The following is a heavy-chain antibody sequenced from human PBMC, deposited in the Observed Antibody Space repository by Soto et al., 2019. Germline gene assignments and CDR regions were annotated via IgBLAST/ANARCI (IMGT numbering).Heavy chain of an antibody. CDR3: AVDGSGTPGY. CDR2: ISGSGGST. V-gene: IGHV3-23*01. D-gene: IGHD3-10*01. Sequence: EVQLLESGGGLVQPGGSLSLSCAASEFTFSSYAMSWVRQAPGKGLEWVSAISGSGGSTYYADSVKGRFTISRDNSKNTLYLQMNSLRAEDTAVYYCAVDGSGTPGYWGQGTLVTVSS. CDR1: EFTFSSYA. J-gene: IGHJ4*02.